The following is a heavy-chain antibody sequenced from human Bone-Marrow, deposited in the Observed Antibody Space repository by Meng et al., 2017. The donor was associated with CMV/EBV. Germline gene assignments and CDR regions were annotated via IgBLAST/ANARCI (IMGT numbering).Heavy chain of an antibody. D-gene: IGHD2-2*01. CDR2: INWNGGST. CDR3: ARDHRAVPAANGKQYYYYYYGVDV. J-gene: IGHJ6*02. V-gene: IGHV3-20*04. Sequence: GESLKISCAASGFTFDDYGMSWVRQAPGKGLEWVSGINWNGGSTGYADSVKGRFTISRDNAKNSLYLQMNSLRAEDTALYYCARDHRAVPAANGKQYYYYYYGVDVWGQGTTVTVSS. CDR1: GFTFDDYG.